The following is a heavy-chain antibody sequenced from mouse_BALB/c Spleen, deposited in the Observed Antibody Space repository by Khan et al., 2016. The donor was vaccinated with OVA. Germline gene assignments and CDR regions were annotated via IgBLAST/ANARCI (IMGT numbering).Heavy chain of an antibody. CDR2: INPHVGET. Sequence: VQLKQSGPELVKPGASVKISCKASGYSFTGYFMNWVIQSHGKSLEWIGRINPHVGETFYNQKFKDKATFTVDESSSTAHMELRSLASGDSAVYYCARIYRSDFDYWGQGTTLTVSS. J-gene: IGHJ2*01. CDR1: GYSFTGYF. D-gene: IGHD1-1*01. CDR3: ARIYRSDFDY. V-gene: IGHV1-20*02.